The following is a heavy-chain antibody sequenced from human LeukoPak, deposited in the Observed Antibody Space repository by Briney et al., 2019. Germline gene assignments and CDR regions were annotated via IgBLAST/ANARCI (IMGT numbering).Heavy chain of an antibody. CDR3: ARGRGYSGYENWFDP. V-gene: IGHV4-34*01. CDR1: GGSFSGYY. Sequence: SETLSLTCAVYGGSFSGYYWSWIRQPPGKGLGWIGEINHSGSTNYNPSLKSRVTISVDTSKNQFSLKLSSVTAADTAVYYCARGRGYSGYENWFDPWGQGTLVTVSS. D-gene: IGHD5-12*01. CDR2: INHSGST. J-gene: IGHJ5*02.